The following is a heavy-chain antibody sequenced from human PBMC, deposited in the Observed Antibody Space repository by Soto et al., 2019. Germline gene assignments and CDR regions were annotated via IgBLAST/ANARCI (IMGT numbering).Heavy chain of an antibody. CDR3: ARDRVPKSSGFFPFDY. V-gene: IGHV1-18*01. Sequence: QIQLVQSGAEVKKPGASVKVSCKASGYTFNIYGINWVRQAPGQGLEWMGWISAFNGKTNYAQNVQGRVTMTTDTSPSTAYVELRSLRSYDTAVYYCARDRVPKSSGFFPFDYWGHGTLVTVSS. D-gene: IGHD3-22*01. CDR2: ISAFNGKT. CDR1: GYTFNIYG. J-gene: IGHJ4*01.